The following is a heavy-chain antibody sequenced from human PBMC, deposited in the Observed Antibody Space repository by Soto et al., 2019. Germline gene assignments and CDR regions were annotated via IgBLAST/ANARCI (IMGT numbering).Heavy chain of an antibody. J-gene: IGHJ4*02. V-gene: IGHV3-73*01. CDR1: GFTFSGSA. CDR3: TISLAVAGRDIDY. D-gene: IGHD6-19*01. Sequence: PGGSLRLSCAASGFTFSGSAMHWVRQASGKGLEWVGRIRSKANSYATAYAASVKGRFTISRDDSKNTAYLQMNSLKTEDTAVYYCTISLAVAGRDIDYWGQGTLVTVSS. CDR2: IRSKANSYAT.